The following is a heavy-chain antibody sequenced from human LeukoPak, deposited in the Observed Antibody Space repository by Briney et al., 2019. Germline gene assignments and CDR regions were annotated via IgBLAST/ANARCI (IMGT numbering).Heavy chain of an antibody. CDR2: INPNSGGT. D-gene: IGHD3-22*01. CDR3: ARTRNTYYYDSSGYYYAY. Sequence: ASVEVSCKASGYTFTGYYMHWVRQAPGQGLEWMGWINPNSGGTNYAQKFQGRVTMTRDTSISTAYMELSRLRSDDTAVYYCARTRNTYYYDSSGYYYAYWGQGTLVTVSS. V-gene: IGHV1-2*02. J-gene: IGHJ4*02. CDR1: GYTFTGYY.